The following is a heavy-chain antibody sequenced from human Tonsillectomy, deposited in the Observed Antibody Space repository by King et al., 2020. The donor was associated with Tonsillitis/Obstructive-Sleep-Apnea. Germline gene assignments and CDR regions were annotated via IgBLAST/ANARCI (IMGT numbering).Heavy chain of an antibody. Sequence: DVQLVESGGGLIQPGGSLRLSCAASGFTVSSNYMSWVRQAPGKGLEWVSVIYGGGSTYYADSVTGRFTISRDNSKNTLSLQMISLRAEDTAVYYCARDRGLGGVLPAAYMDVWGKGTTVTVSS. V-gene: IGHV3-53*01. CDR2: IYGGGST. CDR3: ARDRGLGGVLPAAYMDV. CDR1: GFTVSSNY. J-gene: IGHJ6*03. D-gene: IGHD2-2*01.